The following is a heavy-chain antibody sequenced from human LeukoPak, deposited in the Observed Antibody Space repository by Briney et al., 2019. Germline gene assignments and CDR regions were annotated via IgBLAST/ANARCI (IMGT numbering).Heavy chain of an antibody. Sequence: GGSLRLSCVASGLTFDDYGMSWVRQAPGKGLEWVSGINWNGGTTTYADSVKGRFTISRDNAENTLFLQMNSLRVEDTAVYYCARVTGGRYFDYWGQGTLVTVSS. J-gene: IGHJ4*02. CDR1: GLTFDDYG. V-gene: IGHV3-20*04. D-gene: IGHD1-14*01. CDR3: ARVTGGRYFDY. CDR2: INWNGGTT.